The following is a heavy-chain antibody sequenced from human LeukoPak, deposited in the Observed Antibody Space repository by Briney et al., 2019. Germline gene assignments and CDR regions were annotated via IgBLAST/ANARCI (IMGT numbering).Heavy chain of an antibody. J-gene: IGHJ4*02. CDR2: IYPGDSDT. CDR3: ARRGLYATSPFDF. V-gene: IGHV5-51*01. D-gene: IGHD2-2*01. Sequence: GESLKISCKASGNRFTSYWIGWVRQMPGKGLEWMGIIYPGDSDTRYSPSFQGQVTSSADKSISTAFLQWSSLKASDTAMYYCARRGLYATSPFDFWGQGTLVTVSS. CDR1: GNRFTSYW.